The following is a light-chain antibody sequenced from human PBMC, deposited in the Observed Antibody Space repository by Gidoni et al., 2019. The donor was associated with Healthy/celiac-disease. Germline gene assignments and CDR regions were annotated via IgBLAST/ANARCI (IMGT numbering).Light chain of an antibody. CDR3: QQYCSSPEP. V-gene: IGKV3-20*01. Sequence: ELVLTQSPGTLSLSPGERATLSCRASQSVSSSYLAWYQQKPGQAPRLLIYGASSGSGTDFTLTISRLEPKDFAGYYCQQYCSSPEPFGPGTKVEIK. CDR2: GAS. CDR1: QSVSSSY. J-gene: IGKJ1*01.